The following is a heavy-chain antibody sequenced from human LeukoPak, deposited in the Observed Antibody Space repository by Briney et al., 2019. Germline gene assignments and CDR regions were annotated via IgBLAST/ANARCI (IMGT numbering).Heavy chain of an antibody. V-gene: IGHV3-23*01. CDR3: AKDNSPLSGTTDY. Sequence: PGGSRRLSCAASGFTFSSYTMSWVRQAPGKGLAWVSGIDSSGTKTTYADSVKGRFTISRDNPRNTLYLQMNSLRAEDTAVYYCAKDNSPLSGTTDYWGQGTLVTVSS. J-gene: IGHJ4*02. D-gene: IGHD1/OR15-1a*01. CDR2: IDSSGTKT. CDR1: GFTFSSYT.